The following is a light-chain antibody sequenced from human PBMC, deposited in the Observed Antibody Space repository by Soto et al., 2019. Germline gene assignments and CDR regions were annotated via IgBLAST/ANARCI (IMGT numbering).Light chain of an antibody. V-gene: IGLV4-69*01. CDR1: SGHSSYA. CDR2: LNSDGSH. Sequence: QSVLTQSPSASASLGASVKLTCTLSSGHSSYAIAWHQQQPEKGPWYLMKLNSDGSHSKGDGIPDRFSGSSSGAERYLTISSLQSEDEADYYCQTWGTGIHWVFGGGTKLTVL. CDR3: QTWGTGIHWV. J-gene: IGLJ3*02.